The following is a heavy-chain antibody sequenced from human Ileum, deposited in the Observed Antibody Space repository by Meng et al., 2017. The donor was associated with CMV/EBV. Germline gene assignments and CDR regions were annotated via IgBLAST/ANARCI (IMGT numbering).Heavy chain of an antibody. Sequence: QGHLVQSGAEVKKPGASVKVSCKASGYTFTDYYMHWVRQAPGQGLDWMGWINPKNGDTKYAQKFQDRVTMTRDTSIRTAYMELSRLGSDDTAVYYCAKKGVAAAISSWFDPWGQGTLVTVSS. CDR3: AKKGVAAAISSWFDP. V-gene: IGHV1-2*02. CDR2: INPKNGDT. J-gene: IGHJ5*02. CDR1: GYTFTDYY. D-gene: IGHD2-2*02.